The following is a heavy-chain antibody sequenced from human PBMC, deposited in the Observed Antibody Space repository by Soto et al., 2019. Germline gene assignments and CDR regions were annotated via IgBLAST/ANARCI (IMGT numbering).Heavy chain of an antibody. CDR2: ISAYNGNT. CDR1: GYTFTSYG. V-gene: IGHV1-18*01. D-gene: IGHD3-22*01. J-gene: IGHJ5*02. Sequence: ASVKVSCKASGYTFTSYGTSWVRQAPGQGLEWMGWISAYNGNTNYAQKLQGRVTMTTDTSTSTAYMELRSLRSDDTAVYYCARDAVVVDPIWFDPWGQGTLVTVSS. CDR3: ARDAVVVDPIWFDP.